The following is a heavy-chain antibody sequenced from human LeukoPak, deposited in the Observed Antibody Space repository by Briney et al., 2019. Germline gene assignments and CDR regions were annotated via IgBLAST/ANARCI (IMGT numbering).Heavy chain of an antibody. CDR2: MYYRGNT. CDR1: GGSISSYY. CDR3: ATGVHGIAAAGDYYFDY. V-gene: IGHV4-59*01. J-gene: IGHJ4*02. D-gene: IGHD6-13*01. Sequence: SETLSLTCTVSGGSISSYYWSGIRQPPGKGLEWIGYMYYRGNTNYDPSLKSRVTISIDTPNNQFSLKLSSVTAADTAVYYCATGVHGIAAAGDYYFDYWGQGTLVTVSS.